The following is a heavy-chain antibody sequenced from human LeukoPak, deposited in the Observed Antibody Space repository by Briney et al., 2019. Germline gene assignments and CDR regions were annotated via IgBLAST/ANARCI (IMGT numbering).Heavy chain of an antibody. V-gene: IGHV1-18*01. D-gene: IGHD3-10*01. CDR2: ISAYNGST. CDR1: GYTFTSYG. CDR3: ARYHYGSGSYGGWFDP. J-gene: IGHJ5*02. Sequence: ASVKVSCKASGYTFTSYGISWVRQAPGQGLEWMGWISAYNGSTNYAQKLQGRVTMTTDTSTSTAYMELRSLRSDDTAVYYCARYHYGSGSYGGWFDPWGQGTLVTVSS.